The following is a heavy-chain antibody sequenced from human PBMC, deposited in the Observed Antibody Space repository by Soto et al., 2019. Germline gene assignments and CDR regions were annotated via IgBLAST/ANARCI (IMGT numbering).Heavy chain of an antibody. CDR2: ISNDGSNK. CDR1: GFTFRNYA. J-gene: IGHJ3*01. CDR3: ARGAWGPVDTFDV. V-gene: IGHV3-30*04. Sequence: GGSLRLSCAASGFTFRNYAMHWVRQAPGKGLEWVALISNDGSNKYYADSVKGRFTISRDNSQNTLYLQMNTLRAEDTAVYYCARGAWGPVDTFDVWGKGTMVTVSS. D-gene: IGHD7-27*01.